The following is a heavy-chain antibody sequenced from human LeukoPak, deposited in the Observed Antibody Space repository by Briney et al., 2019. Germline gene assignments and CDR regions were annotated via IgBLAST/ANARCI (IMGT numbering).Heavy chain of an antibody. D-gene: IGHD6-6*01. J-gene: IGHJ4*02. Sequence: GGSLRLSCAASGFTFSSYSMNWVRQAPGKGLEWVSSISSSSSYIYYADSVKGRFTISRDNAKNSLYLQMNSLRAEDTAVYYCARDEAAPGRAEYWGQGTLVTVSS. V-gene: IGHV3-21*01. CDR1: GFTFSSYS. CDR2: ISSSSSYI. CDR3: ARDEAAPGRAEY.